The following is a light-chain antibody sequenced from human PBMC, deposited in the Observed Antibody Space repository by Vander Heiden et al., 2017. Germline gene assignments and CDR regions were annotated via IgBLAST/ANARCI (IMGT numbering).Light chain of an antibody. V-gene: IGLV1-44*01. J-gene: IGLJ3*02. Sequence: QSVLTHPPSASGTPGPRVTISCSGSSPNIGSNTVNWYQQLPGPAPKLLMYNNNQRPSGVPDRFSGSKSGTSASLAISGLQSEDEADDDCAAWDDSLNGPVFGGGTKLTVI. CDR1: SPNIGSNT. CDR2: NNN. CDR3: AAWDDSLNGPV.